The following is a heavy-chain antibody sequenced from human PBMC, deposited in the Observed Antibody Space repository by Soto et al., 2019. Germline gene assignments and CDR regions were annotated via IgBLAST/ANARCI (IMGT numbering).Heavy chain of an antibody. CDR2: ISAYNGNT. Sequence: QVQLVQSGAEVKKPGASVKVSCTASGYTFTSYAISWVRQAPGQGLEWMGWISAYNGNTDYAQKLQGRVTMTTDTSTSTGYMERRSLRSDDTAVYYCARDLIRMDIWGQGTMVSVSS. V-gene: IGHV1-18*01. J-gene: IGHJ3*02. CDR1: GYTFTSYA. CDR3: ARDLIRMDI. D-gene: IGHD2-21*01.